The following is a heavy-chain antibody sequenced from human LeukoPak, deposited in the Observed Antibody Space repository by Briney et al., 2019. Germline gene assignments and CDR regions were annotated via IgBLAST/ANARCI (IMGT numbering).Heavy chain of an antibody. CDR1: GFTFSSYA. CDR3: ARDGYGSGTDNWFDP. Sequence: GGSLRLSCAASGFTFSSYAMHWVRQAPGKGLEWVAVISYDGSNKYYAGSVKGRFTISRDNSKNTLYLQMNSLRAEDTAVYYCARDGYGSGTDNWFDPWGQGTLVTVSS. CDR2: ISYDGSNK. D-gene: IGHD3-10*01. J-gene: IGHJ5*02. V-gene: IGHV3-30*04.